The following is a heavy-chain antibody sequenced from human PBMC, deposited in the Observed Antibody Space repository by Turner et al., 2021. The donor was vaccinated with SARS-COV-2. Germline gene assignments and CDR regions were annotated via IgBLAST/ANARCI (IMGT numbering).Heavy chain of an antibody. CDR3: ARGRIMITFGGVIPNWFDP. J-gene: IGHJ5*02. CDR2: IYYSGST. V-gene: IGHV4-39*01. CDR1: GGSISSSSYY. Sequence: QLQLQESGTGLVTPSETLSLTCTVSGGSISSSSYYWGWFRQPPGKGLEWIGGIYYSGSTYYNPSLKSRVTISVDTSKNQFSLKLSSVTAADTAVYYCARGRIMITFGGVIPNWFDPWGQGTLVTVSS. D-gene: IGHD3-16*02.